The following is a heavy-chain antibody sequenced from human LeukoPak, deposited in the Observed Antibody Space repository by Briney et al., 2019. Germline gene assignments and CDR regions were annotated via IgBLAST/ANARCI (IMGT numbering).Heavy chain of an antibody. V-gene: IGHV3-23*01. J-gene: IGHJ4*02. CDR1: GFTFSNYA. CDR2: ISASGGS. Sequence: GGSLRLSCAASGFTFSNYAMSWLRQAPGKGLEWVSGISASGGSYYADSVKGRFTVSRDISKNTLYLQMNSLRAEDTAVYFCAREPRDCTGGTCQSAGGYYFYYWSQGTLVTVSS. CDR3: AREPRDCTGGTCQSAGGYYFYY. D-gene: IGHD2-15*01.